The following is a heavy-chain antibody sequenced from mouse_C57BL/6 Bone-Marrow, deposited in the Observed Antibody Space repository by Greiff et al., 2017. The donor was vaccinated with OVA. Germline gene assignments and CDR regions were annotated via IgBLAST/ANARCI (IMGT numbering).Heavy chain of an antibody. D-gene: IGHD1-1*01. Sequence: QVQLKESGAELVRPGASVKMSCKASGYTFTSYNMHWVKQTPRQGLEWIGAIYPGNGDPSYNQKFKGKATLTVDKSSSTAYMQLSSLTSEDSAVYFCARDGYYGSSYWYFDVWGTGTTVTVSS. CDR3: ARDGYYGSSYWYFDV. CDR2: IYPGNGDP. J-gene: IGHJ1*03. V-gene: IGHV1-12*01. CDR1: GYTFTSYN.